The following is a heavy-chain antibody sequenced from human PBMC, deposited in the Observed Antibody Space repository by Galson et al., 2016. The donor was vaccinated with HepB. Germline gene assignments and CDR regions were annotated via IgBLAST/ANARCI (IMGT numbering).Heavy chain of an antibody. CDR3: ARGGRKGLWGYYFDF. CDR2: IYRSGST. CDR1: GVSITSGGYY. Sequence: TLSLTCTVSGVSITSGGYYWSWIRQHPGKGLEWIGYIYRSGSTYYNSSLKSRVSISVDTSKNQFSLKLNSLTAADTAVYFCARGGRKGLWGYYFDFWGQGTLVTVSS. D-gene: IGHD4/OR15-4a*01. V-gene: IGHV4-31*03. J-gene: IGHJ4*02.